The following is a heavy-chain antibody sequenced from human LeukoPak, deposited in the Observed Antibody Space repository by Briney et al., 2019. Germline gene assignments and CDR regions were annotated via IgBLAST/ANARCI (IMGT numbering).Heavy chain of an antibody. D-gene: IGHD4-17*01. CDR1: GGSFSGYY. V-gene: IGHV4-34*01. J-gene: IGHJ6*03. CDR2: INHSGST. CDR3: ASTTYGDYVGYYYYYMDV. Sequence: SETLSLTCAVYGGSFSGYYWSWIRQPPGKGLEWIGEINHSGSTNYNPSLKSRVTISVDTSKNQFSLKLSSVTAADTAVYYCASTTYGDYVGYYYYYMDVWGKGTTVTISS.